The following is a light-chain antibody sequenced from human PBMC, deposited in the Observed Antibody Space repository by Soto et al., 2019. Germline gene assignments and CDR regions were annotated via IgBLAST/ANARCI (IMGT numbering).Light chain of an antibody. J-gene: IGLJ1*01. CDR3: CSYAGSTISYV. V-gene: IGLV2-23*02. Sequence: QSALTQPASVSGSPGQSITISCTGTSSDVGSYNLVSWYQQHPGKAPKLMMYEVSKRPSGVSNRFSGSKSGNTASLTISGLQAEDEADYYCCSYAGSTISYVFGTGTKLTVL. CDR2: EVS. CDR1: SSDVGSYNL.